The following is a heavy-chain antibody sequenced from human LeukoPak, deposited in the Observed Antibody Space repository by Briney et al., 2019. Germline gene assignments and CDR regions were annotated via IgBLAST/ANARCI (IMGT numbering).Heavy chain of an antibody. CDR1: GGSFSGYY. V-gene: IGHV4-34*01. Sequence: SETLSLTCAVYGGSFSGYYWSWIRQPPGKGLEWIGEINHSGSTDYNPSLKSRVTISVDTSKNQFSLKLSSVTAADTAVYYCARGAMVRGVPFNPWGQGTLVTVSS. CDR3: ARGAMVRGVPFNP. D-gene: IGHD3-10*01. J-gene: IGHJ5*02. CDR2: INHSGST.